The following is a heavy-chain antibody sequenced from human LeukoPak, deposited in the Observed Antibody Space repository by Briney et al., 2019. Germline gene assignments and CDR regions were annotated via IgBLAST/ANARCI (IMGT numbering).Heavy chain of an antibody. V-gene: IGHV1-69*06. D-gene: IGHD1-26*01. CDR2: IIPIFGTA. J-gene: IGHJ5*02. CDR1: GGTFISYA. CDR3: ASEPRLESATTAWFDP. Sequence: SVKVSCKASGGTFISYAISWVRQAPGQGVEWMGGIIPIFGTANYAQKFQGRVTITADKATSTDYMELSSLRSEDTAVYYCASEPRLESATTAWFDPWGQGTLVTVSS.